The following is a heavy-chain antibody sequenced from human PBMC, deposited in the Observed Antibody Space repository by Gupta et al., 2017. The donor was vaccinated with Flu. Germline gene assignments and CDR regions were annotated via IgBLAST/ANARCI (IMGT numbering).Heavy chain of an antibody. V-gene: IGHV4-61*01. CDR3: ARARNWSGSYFDL. J-gene: IGHJ2*01. CDR2: IYYSGST. Sequence: GSYYWSWIRQPPGKGLEWIGYIYYSGSTNYNPSLKSRVTISVDTSKKQFSLKLSSVTAADTAVYYCARARNWSGSYFDLWGRGTLVTVSS. CDR1: GSYY. D-gene: IGHD1-1*01.